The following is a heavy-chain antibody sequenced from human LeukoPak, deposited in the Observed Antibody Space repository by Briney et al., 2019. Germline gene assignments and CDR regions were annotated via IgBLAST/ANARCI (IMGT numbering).Heavy chain of an antibody. V-gene: IGHV1-2*02. CDR3: ARDRVGSGWPRPFYFEF. D-gene: IGHD6-19*01. CDR1: GYTFTGYY. Sequence: GSVTVSCKPSGYTFTGYYIHWVRQAAGKQRDGLRWIRPNTGATMFAHKFQDRVSMTRDTSIDTAYLELTSLTADDTALYYCARDRVGSGWPRPFYFEFWGQGTLVTVSS. J-gene: IGHJ4*02. CDR2: IRPNTGAT.